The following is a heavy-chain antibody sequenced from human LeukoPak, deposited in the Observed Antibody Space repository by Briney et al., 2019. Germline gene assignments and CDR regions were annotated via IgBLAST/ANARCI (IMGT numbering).Heavy chain of an antibody. CDR2: ISGSGGST. CDR3: VKDLTGTWSFDY. V-gene: IGHV3-23*01. Sequence: PGGSLRLSCAASGFTFSSYAMSWVRQAPGKGLEWVSGISGSGGSTYYADSVKGRFTISRDNSKNALYLQLTSLGLEDTALYYCVKDLTGTWSFDYWGQGTLVTVSS. J-gene: IGHJ4*02. CDR1: GFTFSSYA. D-gene: IGHD3-9*01.